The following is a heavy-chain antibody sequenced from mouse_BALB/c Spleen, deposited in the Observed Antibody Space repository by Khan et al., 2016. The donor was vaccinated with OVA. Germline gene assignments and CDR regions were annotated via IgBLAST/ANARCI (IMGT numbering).Heavy chain of an antibody. Sequence: QVQLKQSGPELVKPGASVKMSCKASGYTFTDFVMNWVKQRTGQGLEWIGQIYPGSDSTYYNEKFKGKATLTADRSSSTAYMQLSSLTSEDSAVYFCARAVWDVFAYWGQGTLVTVSA. CDR3: ARAVWDVFAY. CDR1: GYTFTDFV. CDR2: IYPGSDST. J-gene: IGHJ3*01. D-gene: IGHD4-1*01. V-gene: IGHV1-77*01.